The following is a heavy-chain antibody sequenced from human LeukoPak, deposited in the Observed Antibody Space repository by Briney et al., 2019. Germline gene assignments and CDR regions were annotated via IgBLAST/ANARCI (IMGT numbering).Heavy chain of an antibody. V-gene: IGHV4-39*07. CDR3: AREDIVGATDY. CDR2: IYYSGST. Sequence: SETLSLTCTVSGGSISSSSYYWGWIRQPPGKGLEWIGSIYYSGSTYYNPSLKSRVTISVDTSKNQFSLKLSSVTAADTAVYYCAREDIVGATDYWGQGTLVTVSS. D-gene: IGHD1-26*01. CDR1: GGSISSSSYY. J-gene: IGHJ4*02.